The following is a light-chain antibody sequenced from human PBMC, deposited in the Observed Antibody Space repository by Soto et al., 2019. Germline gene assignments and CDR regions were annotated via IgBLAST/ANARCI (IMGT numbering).Light chain of an antibody. CDR2: AAS. Sequence: DIKLTQSPSFLSASVRDGVTITCRASHDISSYLTWYQQKPGKAPTVLIYAASTLQGGVPSRFSGSGSGTEFTLTISSLQSEDFASYYCQQHKDYPLTFGRGTRLE. J-gene: IGKJ5*01. V-gene: IGKV1-9*01. CDR1: HDISSY. CDR3: QQHKDYPLT.